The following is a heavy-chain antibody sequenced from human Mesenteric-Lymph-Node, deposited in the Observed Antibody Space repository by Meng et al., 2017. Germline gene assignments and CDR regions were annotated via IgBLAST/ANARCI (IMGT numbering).Heavy chain of an antibody. Sequence: SETLSLTCTVSGDSITSYYWNWIRQTPGKGLEWIGYIYYSGTTKYNPSLKGRVTISVDTSKNQFSLKLSSVTAADTAVYYCARAGYGDYHNWFDPWGQGTLVTVSS. CDR1: GDSITSYY. CDR3: ARAGYGDYHNWFDP. J-gene: IGHJ5*02. CDR2: IYYSGTT. V-gene: IGHV4-59*08. D-gene: IGHD4-17*01.